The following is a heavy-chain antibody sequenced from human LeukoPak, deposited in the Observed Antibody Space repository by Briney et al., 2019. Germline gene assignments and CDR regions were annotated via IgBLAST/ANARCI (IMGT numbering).Heavy chain of an antibody. CDR2: ISWNGREE. CDR3: RADTKNRGYYFDY. J-gene: IGHJ4*02. V-gene: IGHV3-30*03. D-gene: IGHD6-25*01. CDR1: GFTFGTFG. Sequence: GGSLRLSCAASGFTFGTFGMHWVRQAPGKGLEWVAVISWNGREEDYADSVRGRFTISRDNSRNTLYLQMTSLRAEDTGVYYCRADTKNRGYYFDYWGQGTLVTVSS.